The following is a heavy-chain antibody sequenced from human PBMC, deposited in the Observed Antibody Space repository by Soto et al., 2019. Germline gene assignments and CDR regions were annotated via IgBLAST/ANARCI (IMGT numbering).Heavy chain of an antibody. V-gene: IGHV2-5*02. D-gene: IGHD3-3*01. CDR3: AHRVLSTVFGLVTTTAIYFDF. CDR2: IYWDDEK. Sequence: QITLNESGPTLVKPTETLTLTCTFSGFSLSTSGVGVGWIRQSPGKAPEWLALIYWDDEKRYSASLKSRLTISKDTSKNQVVLTMANLDAADTATYHCAHRVLSTVFGLVTTTAIYFDFWGQGNPVAVSS. J-gene: IGHJ4*02. CDR1: GFSLSTSGVG.